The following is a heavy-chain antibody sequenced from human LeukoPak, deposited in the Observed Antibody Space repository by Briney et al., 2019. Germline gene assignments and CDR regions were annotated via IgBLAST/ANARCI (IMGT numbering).Heavy chain of an antibody. Sequence: GGSLRLSCAASGFTFSSYEMNWVRQAPGKGLEWVSYISSGSTIYDADSVKGRFTISRDNAKNSLYLQINSLRAEDTAVYYCARESIAVAGAPFDYWGQGTLVTVSS. CDR3: ARESIAVAGAPFDY. J-gene: IGHJ4*02. V-gene: IGHV3-48*03. CDR1: GFTFSSYE. CDR2: ISSGSTI. D-gene: IGHD6-19*01.